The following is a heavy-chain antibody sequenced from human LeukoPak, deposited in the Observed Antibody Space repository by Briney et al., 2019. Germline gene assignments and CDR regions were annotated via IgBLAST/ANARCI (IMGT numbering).Heavy chain of an antibody. J-gene: IGHJ3*02. V-gene: IGHV3-33*06. CDR3: AKWALELGAFDI. D-gene: IGHD1-7*01. CDR2: IWYDGSNK. CDR1: GFTFSSYG. Sequence: PGRSLRLSCAASGFTFSSYGMHWVRQAPGKGLEWVAVIWYDGSNKYYADSVKGRFTISRDNSKNTLYLQMNSLRAEDTAVYYCAKWALELGAFDIWGQGTMVTVSS.